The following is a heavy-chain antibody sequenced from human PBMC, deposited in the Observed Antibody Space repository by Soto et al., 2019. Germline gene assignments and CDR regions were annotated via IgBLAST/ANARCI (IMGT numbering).Heavy chain of an antibody. Sequence: ASVKVSCKASGGTFSSYAISWVRQAPGQGLEWMGGIIPIFGTANYAQKFQGRVTITADESTSTAYMELSSLRSEDTAVYYCARDESGYDWGLAFDIWGQGTMVTVS. CDR2: IIPIFGTA. D-gene: IGHD5-12*01. CDR3: ARDESGYDWGLAFDI. J-gene: IGHJ3*02. V-gene: IGHV1-69*13. CDR1: GGTFSSYA.